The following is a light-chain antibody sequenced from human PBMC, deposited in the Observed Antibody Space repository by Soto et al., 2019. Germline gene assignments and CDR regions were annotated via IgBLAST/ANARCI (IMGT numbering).Light chain of an antibody. J-gene: IGKJ1*01. CDR1: QIMTTN. CDR2: ATS. V-gene: IGKV1-39*01. Sequence: DIQMTQSPSSLAASVGDRVTITCRASQIMTTNLNWYQQKPGKAPKGLIHATSTVQSGVPSRFSGSGSRTEVPLTISRLQPEDFATYYCQRSTSMPWPFGQGTQV. CDR3: QRSTSMPWP.